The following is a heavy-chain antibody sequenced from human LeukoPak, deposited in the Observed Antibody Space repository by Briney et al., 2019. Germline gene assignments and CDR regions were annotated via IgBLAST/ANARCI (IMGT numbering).Heavy chain of an antibody. CDR3: ASVNTAMATY. Sequence: GGSLRLSCAASGFTFSSYSMNWVRQAPGKGLEWVSSISSSSSYIYYADSVKGRFTISRDNAKNSLYLQMNSLRAEDTAVYYCASVNTAMATYWGQGTLVTVSS. CDR2: ISSSSSYI. CDR1: GFTFSSYS. D-gene: IGHD5-18*01. V-gene: IGHV3-21*01. J-gene: IGHJ4*02.